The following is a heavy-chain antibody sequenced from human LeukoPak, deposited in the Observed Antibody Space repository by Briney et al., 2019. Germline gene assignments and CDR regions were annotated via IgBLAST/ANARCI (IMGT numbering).Heavy chain of an antibody. D-gene: IGHD6-13*01. CDR2: IYPGDSDA. Sequence: GEPLKISCKASGYSFTNNWIGWVRQMPGEGLEWMGIIYPGDSDARYSPSFRGQVTISVDESISTAYLQWSSLKASDTAMYYCARRGGGGSAASAKAFDYWGQGTLVTVSS. V-gene: IGHV5-51*01. CDR3: ARRGGGGSAASAKAFDY. CDR1: GYSFTNNW. J-gene: IGHJ4*02.